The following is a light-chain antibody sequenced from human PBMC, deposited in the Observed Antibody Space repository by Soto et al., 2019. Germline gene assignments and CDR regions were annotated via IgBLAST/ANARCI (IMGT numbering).Light chain of an antibody. V-gene: IGKV1-9*01. Sequence: IQLTQSPSSLSASVGDRVTITCRASQGTSSYLAWYQQKPGKAPKLLIYAASTLQSGVPSRFSGGGSGTDFTLTISSLQPEDFATYYCQQLNSYPRLTFGGGTKVDIK. CDR1: QGTSSY. CDR3: QQLNSYPRLT. J-gene: IGKJ4*01. CDR2: AAS.